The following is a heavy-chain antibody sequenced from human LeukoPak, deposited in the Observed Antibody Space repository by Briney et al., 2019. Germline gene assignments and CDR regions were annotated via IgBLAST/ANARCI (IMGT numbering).Heavy chain of an antibody. J-gene: IGHJ4*02. CDR2: FSGRGGST. CDR3: AKSRSPGFDY. V-gene: IGHV3-23*01. CDR1: GGTFSSYA. Sequence: SCKASGGTFSSYAMSWVRQAPGKGLEWVSAFSGRGGSTYYADSVKGRFTISRDNSKNTLYLQMNSLRAEDTAVYYCAKSRSPGFDYWGQGTLVTVSS.